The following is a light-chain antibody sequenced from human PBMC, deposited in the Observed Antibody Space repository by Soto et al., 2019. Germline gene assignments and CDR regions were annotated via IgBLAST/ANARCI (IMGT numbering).Light chain of an antibody. J-gene: IGKJ5*01. CDR1: QSISRY. V-gene: IGKV3-20*01. Sequence: IVLTQSPGTLSLSPGERTTLSCRASQSISRYLAWYQQKPGQGPRLLIYDASSRATGTPDRFSGSGSGTDFTLTISRLEPEDFAVYYCQQYGSSPSITFGQGTRLEIK. CDR2: DAS. CDR3: QQYGSSPSIT.